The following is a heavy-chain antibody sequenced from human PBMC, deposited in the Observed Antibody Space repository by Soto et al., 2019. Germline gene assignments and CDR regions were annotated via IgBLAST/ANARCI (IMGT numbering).Heavy chain of an antibody. Sequence: PGGSMELACAASGVTVRRSEVNGSLKKRGKGLEWVSGIGTGGDTYYADSVRGRFTISREDAKGSLYLQMNSLRVEDTAVYYCVRETGFTTTSDAFNIWGQGTMVTVSS. CDR2: IGTGGDT. CDR1: GVTVRRSE. V-gene: IGHV3-13*01. D-gene: IGHD1-1*01. J-gene: IGHJ3*02. CDR3: VRETGFTTTSDAFNI.